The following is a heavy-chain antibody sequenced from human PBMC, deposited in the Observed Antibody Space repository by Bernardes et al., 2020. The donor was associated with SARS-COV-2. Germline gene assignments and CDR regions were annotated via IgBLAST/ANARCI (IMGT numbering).Heavy chain of an antibody. V-gene: IGHV3-53*04. CDR2: IYSGGRT. Sequence: GGSLRLSCAASGFTVSSNYMSWVRQAPGKGLEWVSVIYSGGRTYYADSVKGRFTISRHNSKNTLYLQMSSLRAEDTAVYYCALTTYYYDSSGYFYWGQGTLVTVSS. CDR1: GFTVSSNY. J-gene: IGHJ4*02. CDR3: ALTTYYYDSSGYFY. D-gene: IGHD3-22*01.